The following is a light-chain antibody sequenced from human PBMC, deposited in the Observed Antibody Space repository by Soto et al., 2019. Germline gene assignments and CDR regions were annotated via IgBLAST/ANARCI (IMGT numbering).Light chain of an antibody. V-gene: IGKV3-11*01. J-gene: IGKJ3*01. CDR3: QQRSNWPTT. CDR1: QSVSSH. CDR2: DAS. Sequence: EIVLTQSPATLSLSPGERATLSCRASQSVSSHLAWYQQKPGQAPRLLIYDASNRATGIPARFSGSGSGTDFTLTISSLEPEDFAVYYCQQRSNWPTTFGPGTKVDIK.